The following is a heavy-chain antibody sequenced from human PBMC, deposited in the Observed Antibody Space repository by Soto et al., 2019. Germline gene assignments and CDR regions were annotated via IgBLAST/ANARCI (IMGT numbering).Heavy chain of an antibody. J-gene: IGHJ5*02. CDR3: ARGYSSGWYDNWFDP. V-gene: IGHV1-69*13. CDR2: IIPIFGTA. D-gene: IGHD6-19*01. Sequence: GASVKVSCKASGGTFSSYAISWVRQAPGQGLEWMGGIIPIFGTANYAQKFQGRVTITADESTSTAYMELSSLRSEDTAVYYCARGYSSGWYDNWFDPWGQGTLVTVSS. CDR1: GGTFSSYA.